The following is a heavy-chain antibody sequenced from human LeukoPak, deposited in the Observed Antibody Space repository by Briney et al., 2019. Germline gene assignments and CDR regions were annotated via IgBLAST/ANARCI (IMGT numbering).Heavy chain of an antibody. Sequence: GESLKISCKGSGYGSGYSFTSHWIAWVRQMPGKGLEWMGIIYPRDSNTIYSPSFQGQVTISVDTSINTAYLQWISLKAPDTAMYYCARPVYGSGSYYKDWGQGTLVTVSS. J-gene: IGHJ4*02. D-gene: IGHD3-10*01. V-gene: IGHV5-51*01. CDR3: ARPVYGSGSYYKD. CDR1: GYSFTSHW. CDR2: IYPRDSNT.